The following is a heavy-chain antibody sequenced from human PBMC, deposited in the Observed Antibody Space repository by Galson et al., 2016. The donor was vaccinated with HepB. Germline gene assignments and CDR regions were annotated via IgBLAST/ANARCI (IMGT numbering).Heavy chain of an antibody. D-gene: IGHD6-13*01. V-gene: IGHV1-18*01. Sequence: SVKVSCKASNFTFTTHGITWVRQAPGRGPEWMGWISHDNGKTDHAPKVQDRLIMTTDTSTNTAYMELRGLISDDTAVYYFARGLRWYGTPMDVWGQGTTVTV. CDR2: ISHDNGKT. CDR3: ARGLRWYGTPMDV. J-gene: IGHJ6*02. CDR1: NFTFTTHG.